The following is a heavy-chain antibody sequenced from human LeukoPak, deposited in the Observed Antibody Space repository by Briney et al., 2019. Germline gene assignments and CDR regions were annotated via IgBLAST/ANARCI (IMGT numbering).Heavy chain of an antibody. CDR3: AKDRVYYDSSGYYFDY. J-gene: IGHJ4*02. V-gene: IGHV3-30*02. CDR2: IRYDGSNK. Sequence: GGSLRLSCAASGFTFSSYGMHWVRQAPGKGLEWVAFIRYDGSNKYYADSVKGRFTISRDNSKNTLYLQMNSLRAEDTAVYYCAKDRVYYDSSGYYFDYWGQGTLVTVSP. CDR1: GFTFSSYG. D-gene: IGHD3-22*01.